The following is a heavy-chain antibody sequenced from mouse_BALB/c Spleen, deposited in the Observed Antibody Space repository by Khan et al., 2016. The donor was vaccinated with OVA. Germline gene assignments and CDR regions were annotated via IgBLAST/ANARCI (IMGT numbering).Heavy chain of an antibody. J-gene: IGHJ4*01. CDR2: ISYDGRN. Sequence: EVKLEESGPGLVKPSQSLSLTCSVTGYSITSVYYWNWIRQFPGNKLEWMGYISYDGRNKYNPSLKNRVSITRDTSKNQFFLKLNSVTTEDTATYYCAREERYYAMDYWGQGTSVTVSS. CDR3: AREERYYAMDY. CDR1: GYSITSVYY. V-gene: IGHV3-6*02.